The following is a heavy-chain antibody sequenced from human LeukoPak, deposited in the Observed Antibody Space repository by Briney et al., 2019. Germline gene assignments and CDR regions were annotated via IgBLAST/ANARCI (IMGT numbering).Heavy chain of an antibody. CDR3: ASGYGDYAFDI. D-gene: IGHD4-17*01. J-gene: IGHJ3*02. Sequence: ASVKVFCNASGYTFTRYYMHWVPQAPGQGLEWMGWINPNSGGTNYAQKVQGRVTMTRDTSISTAYMELSRLRSDDTAVYYCASGYGDYAFDIWGQGTMVTVSS. V-gene: IGHV1-2*02. CDR2: INPNSGGT. CDR1: GYTFTRYY.